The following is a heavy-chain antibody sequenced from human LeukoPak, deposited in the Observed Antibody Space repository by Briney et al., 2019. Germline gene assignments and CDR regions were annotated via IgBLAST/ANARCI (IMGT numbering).Heavy chain of an antibody. CDR2: IKSKTDGGTA. D-gene: IGHD6-19*01. CDR1: GFTFSNAW. Sequence: GGSLRLSCAASGFTFSNAWMSWVRQAPGKGLEWVGRIKSKTDGGTADYAAPVKGRFTISRDDSKNTLYLQMNSLKTEDTAVCYCTTGAMRQWPPSKIDYWGQGTLVTVSS. J-gene: IGHJ4*02. V-gene: IGHV3-15*01. CDR3: TTGAMRQWPPSKIDY.